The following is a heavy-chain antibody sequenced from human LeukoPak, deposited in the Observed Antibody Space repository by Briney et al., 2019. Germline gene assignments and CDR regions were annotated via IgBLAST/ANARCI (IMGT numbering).Heavy chain of an antibody. D-gene: IGHD3-3*01. V-gene: IGHV7-4-1*02. Sequence: ASVKVSCKASGYNFSENAMNWVRQAPGQGLEWMGWINTITGNPTYAQGFTGRFVFSVDSSVSTTHLHINNLNPKDTAVYYCTSDDLEVLNYWGQGTLLTVS. CDR1: GYNFSENA. J-gene: IGHJ4*02. CDR3: TSDDLEVLNY. CDR2: INTITGNP.